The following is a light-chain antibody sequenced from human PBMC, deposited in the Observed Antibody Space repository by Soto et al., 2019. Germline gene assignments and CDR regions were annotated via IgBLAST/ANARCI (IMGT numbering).Light chain of an antibody. CDR2: RSN. CDR1: SSNIGTND. CDR3: ASWDYSLSGVL. V-gene: IGLV1-47*01. J-gene: IGLJ2*01. Sequence: QSVLTQPPSASGTPGQRVTISCSGSSSNIGTNDAFWYQQLPGTAPKLLLYRSNHRPSGVPDRFSGSKSGTSASLAISGLRSEDEADYYCASWDYSLSGVLFGGGTKLTVL.